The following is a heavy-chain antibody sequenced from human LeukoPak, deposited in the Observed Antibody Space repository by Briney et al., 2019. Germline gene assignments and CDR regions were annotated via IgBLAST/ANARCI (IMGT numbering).Heavy chain of an antibody. V-gene: IGHV3-15*01. D-gene: IGHD6-13*01. CDR3: TTDQAGYSSSWYSGDAFDI. CDR1: GFTFSNAW. Sequence: GGSLRLSCAASGFTFSNAWMSWVRQAPGKGLEWVGRIKSKTDGGTTDYAAPVKGRFTISRDDSKNTLYLQMNSLKTEDTAVYYCTTDQAGYSSSWYSGDAFDIWGQGTMVTVSS. CDR2: IKSKTDGGTT. J-gene: IGHJ3*02.